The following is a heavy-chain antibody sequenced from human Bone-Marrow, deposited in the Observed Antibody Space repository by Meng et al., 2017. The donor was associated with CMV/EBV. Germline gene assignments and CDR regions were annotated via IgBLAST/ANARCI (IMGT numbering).Heavy chain of an antibody. Sequence: GESLKISCAASGFTVSSNYMSWVRQAPGKGLEWVSVIYSDGSTYYADSVKGRFTISRDNSKNTLYLQMNSLRAEDTAVYYCASDSSGYYETDAFDIWGQGTMVAASS. D-gene: IGHD3-22*01. CDR1: GFTVSSNY. J-gene: IGHJ3*02. CDR3: ASDSSGYYETDAFDI. CDR2: IYSDGST. V-gene: IGHV3-53*01.